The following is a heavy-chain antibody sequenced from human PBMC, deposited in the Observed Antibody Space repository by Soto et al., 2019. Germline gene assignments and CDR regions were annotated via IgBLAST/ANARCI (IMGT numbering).Heavy chain of an antibody. CDR1: GGSISPYY. CDR2: ISYSGSV. V-gene: IGHV4-59*08. Sequence: SETLSLTCTVSGGSISPYYWSWIRQPPGKELEWIGYISYSGSVNYNPSLRSRVTISADTSKNQFSLNLNSVTAADTAVYYCANSERSGSDYYYYYGMDVWGQGTTVTVSS. J-gene: IGHJ6*02. D-gene: IGHD3-10*01. CDR3: ANSERSGSDYYYYYGMDV.